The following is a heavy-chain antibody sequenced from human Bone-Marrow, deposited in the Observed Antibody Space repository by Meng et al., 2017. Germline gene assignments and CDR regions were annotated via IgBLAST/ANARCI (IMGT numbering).Heavy chain of an antibody. D-gene: IGHD3-10*01. J-gene: IGHJ1*01. Sequence: EVQLSESGGGLVQPGGSLRLSCEGSGLTFSDYAMSWVRQAPGKGLEWVSAISGRGRNTYYADCVKGRFSIFRDNSNNTVYLQMTGLRFDDTAVYFCASGWFGEVGHWGQGTLVTVSS. CDR2: ISGRGRNT. CDR3: ASGWFGEVGH. V-gene: IGHV3-23*01. CDR1: GLTFSDYA.